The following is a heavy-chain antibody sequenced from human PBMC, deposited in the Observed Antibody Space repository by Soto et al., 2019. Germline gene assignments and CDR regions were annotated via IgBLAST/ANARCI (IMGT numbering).Heavy chain of an antibody. CDR3: ARDRSGSSGYYGMDV. Sequence: PGGSLRLSCAASGFTVSRNYMSWVRQAPGKGLEWVSAIYSDGTTYYADSVKGRFTISRDSSKNMLYLQMNSLRAEDTAVYYCARDRSGSSGYYGMDVWGQGTTVTVSS. V-gene: IGHV3-53*01. CDR2: IYSDGTT. CDR1: GFTVSRNY. J-gene: IGHJ6*02. D-gene: IGHD3-10*01.